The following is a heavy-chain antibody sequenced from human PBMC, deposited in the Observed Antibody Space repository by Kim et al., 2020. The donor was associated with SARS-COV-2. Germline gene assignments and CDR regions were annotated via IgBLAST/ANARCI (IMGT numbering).Heavy chain of an antibody. CDR3: AGGGAVGWFDP. CDR2: INHSGST. V-gene: IGHV4-34*01. D-gene: IGHD3-16*01. J-gene: IGHJ5*02. CDR1: GGSFSGYY. Sequence: SETLSLTCAVYGGSFSGYYWSWIRQPPGKGLEWIGEINHSGSTNYNPSLKRRVTISVDTSKNQFSLKLSSVTAADTAVYYCAGGGAVGWFDPWGQGTLVTVSS.